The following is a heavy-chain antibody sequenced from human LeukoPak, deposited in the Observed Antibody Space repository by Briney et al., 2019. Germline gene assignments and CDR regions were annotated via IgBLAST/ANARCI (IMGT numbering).Heavy chain of an antibody. Sequence: WGSLRLSCAASGFTFSDYYMTWIRQAPGKGLEWVSYISDSGSTIYYADSVKGRFTISRDNAKNSLYLQMNSLRAEDTAVYYCARTIAVAGYFDYWGQGTLVTVSS. D-gene: IGHD6-19*01. CDR1: GFTFSDYY. CDR3: ARTIAVAGYFDY. J-gene: IGHJ4*02. CDR2: ISDSGSTI. V-gene: IGHV3-11*04.